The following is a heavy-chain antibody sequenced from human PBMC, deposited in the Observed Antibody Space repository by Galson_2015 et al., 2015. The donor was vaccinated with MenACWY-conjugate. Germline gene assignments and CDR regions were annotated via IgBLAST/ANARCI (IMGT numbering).Heavy chain of an antibody. V-gene: IGHV2-5*02. CDR2: IYWDDDR. CDR1: GFSLTTSGVG. Sequence: PALVKPTQTLTLTCTFSGFSLTTSGVGVGWIRQPPGKALEWLALIYWDDDRRYSPSLRTRLAITKETSRNQVVFTMANMDPVDTATYYCVHIVITYGGLSGDDAFDVWGLGTVVTVSS. D-gene: IGHD3-16*01. CDR3: VHIVITYGGLSGDDAFDV. J-gene: IGHJ3*01.